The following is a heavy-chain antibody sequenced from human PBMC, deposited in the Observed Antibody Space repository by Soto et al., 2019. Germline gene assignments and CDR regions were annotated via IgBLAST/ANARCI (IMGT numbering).Heavy chain of an antibody. D-gene: IGHD1-1*01. J-gene: IGHJ6*02. CDR3: ARVPPDPTLNWNQPNYYYYGMDV. CDR2: ISAYNGNT. CDR1: GYTFTSYG. V-gene: IGHV1-18*01. Sequence: ASVKVSCKASGYTFTSYGISWVRQAPGQGLEWMGWISAYNGNTNYAQKLQGRVTMTTDTSTSTAYMELRSLRSDDTAVYYCARVPPDPTLNWNQPNYYYYGMDVWGQGTTVTVSS.